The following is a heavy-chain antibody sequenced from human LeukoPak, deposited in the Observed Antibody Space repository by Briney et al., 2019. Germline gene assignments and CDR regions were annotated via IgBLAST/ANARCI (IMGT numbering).Heavy chain of an antibody. CDR2: ISSSSSYI. Sequence: GGSLRLSCAASGFTFNSYDMKWVRQAPGKELEGVSSISSSSSYIYYADSVKGRFTISRDNAKNSLYLQMNRLRPEDTAVYYCARDLLYCSSSSCYNWGQGTLVTVSS. J-gene: IGHJ4*02. V-gene: IGHV3-21*01. CDR3: ARDLLYCSSSSCYN. CDR1: GFTFNSYD. D-gene: IGHD2-2*02.